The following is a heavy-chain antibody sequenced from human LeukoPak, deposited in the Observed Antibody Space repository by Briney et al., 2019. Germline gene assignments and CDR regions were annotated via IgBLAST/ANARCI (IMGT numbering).Heavy chain of an antibody. Sequence: GGSLRLSCAASGFYVGRYWMSWVRQAPGEGLEWVANIKQDESEKDYVDSVKGRFTISRDNAKNSLYLQMNSLRAEDTAVYYCARDSGSGWYVVRLGYWGQGTLVTVSS. CDR2: IKQDESEK. CDR3: ARDSGSGWYVVRLGY. D-gene: IGHD6-19*01. V-gene: IGHV3-7*01. CDR1: GFYVGRYW. J-gene: IGHJ4*02.